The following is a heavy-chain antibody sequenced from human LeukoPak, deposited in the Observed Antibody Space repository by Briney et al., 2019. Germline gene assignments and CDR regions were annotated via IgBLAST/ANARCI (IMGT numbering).Heavy chain of an antibody. J-gene: IGHJ5*02. CDR3: ARKEYQLLFNWFDP. D-gene: IGHD2-2*01. CDR1: GYTFTGYY. V-gene: IGHV1-2*02. Sequence: ASVKVSCKASGYTFTGYYMHWVRQAPGQGLGWMGWINSNSGGTNYAQKFQGRVTMTRDTSISTAYMELSRLRSDDTAVYYCARKEYQLLFNWFDPWGQGTLVTVSS. CDR2: INSNSGGT.